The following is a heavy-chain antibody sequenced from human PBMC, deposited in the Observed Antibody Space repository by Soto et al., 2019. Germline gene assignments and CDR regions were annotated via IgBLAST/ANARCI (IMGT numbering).Heavy chain of an antibody. J-gene: IGHJ4*02. CDR1: GYSFISHY. D-gene: IGHD2-2*01. CDR2: INPSGGSA. CDR3: ARDYLSSKLSLSYFDF. Sequence: ASVQVSCKASGYSFISHYIHWVRQAHEQGLEWMGFINPSGGSATLAQKFQGRVTMTRDTSTSTVYMELTILRSEDAAVYYCARDYLSSKLSLSYFDFWGQGTLVTVSS. V-gene: IGHV1-46*01.